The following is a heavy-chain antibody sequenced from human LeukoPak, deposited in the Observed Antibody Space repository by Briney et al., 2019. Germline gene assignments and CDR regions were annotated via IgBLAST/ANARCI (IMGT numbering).Heavy chain of an antibody. Sequence: GGSLRLSCTASGFTFGDYAMSWVRQAPGKGLEWVGFIRSKAYGGTTEYAASVKGRFTISRDDSESIAYLQMNSLKTEDTAVYYCTRARYCSSTSCYHFDYWGQGTLVTVSS. V-gene: IGHV3-49*04. CDR1: GFTFGDYA. CDR2: IRSKAYGGTT. D-gene: IGHD2-2*01. CDR3: TRARYCSSTSCYHFDY. J-gene: IGHJ4*02.